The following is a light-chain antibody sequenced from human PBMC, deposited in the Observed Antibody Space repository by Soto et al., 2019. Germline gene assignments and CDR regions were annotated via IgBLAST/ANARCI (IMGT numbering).Light chain of an antibody. V-gene: IGLV1-40*01. Sequence: QSVLTQAPSVSGAPGQRVTISCTGSSSNIGAGYDVHWYQQLPGTAPKLPIYGNSNRPSGVPDRFSGSKSSPPASLAITGLQAEDEADYYCQSYDSSLSGSVFGGGTKLTVL. J-gene: IGLJ2*01. CDR2: GNS. CDR1: SSNIGAGYD. CDR3: QSYDSSLSGSV.